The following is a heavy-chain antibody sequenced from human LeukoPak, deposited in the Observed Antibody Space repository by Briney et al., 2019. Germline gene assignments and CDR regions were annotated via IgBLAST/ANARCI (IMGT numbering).Heavy chain of an antibody. CDR2: IKQDGSEK. V-gene: IGHV3-7*01. J-gene: IGHJ4*02. D-gene: IGHD6-19*01. Sequence: GSLRLSCAASGFIFSSYWMSWVRQPPGEGLEWVANIKQDGSEKSYVHSVRGRFTISRDNAKNSLYLQMNSLRAEDTAVYYCARNGGGWDLDYWGQGTLVTVSS. CDR1: GFIFSSYW. CDR3: ARNGGGWDLDY.